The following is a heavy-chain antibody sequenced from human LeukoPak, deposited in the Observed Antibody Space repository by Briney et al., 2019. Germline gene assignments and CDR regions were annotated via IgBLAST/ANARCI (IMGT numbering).Heavy chain of an antibody. J-gene: IGHJ4*02. CDR1: DGSVSSGSYY. CDR2: IYYSGST. V-gene: IGHV4-61*01. CDR3: ALQQGVSGYSYGTIDY. D-gene: IGHD5-18*01. Sequence: SETLSLTCTVSDGSVSSGSYYWSWIRQPPGKGLEWIGYIYYSGSTNYNPSLKSRVTISVDTSKNQSSLKLSSVTAADTAVYYCALQQGVSGYSYGTIDYWGQGTLVTVSS.